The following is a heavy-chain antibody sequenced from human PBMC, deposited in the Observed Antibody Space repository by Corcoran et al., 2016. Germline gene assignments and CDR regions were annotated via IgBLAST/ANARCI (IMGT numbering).Heavy chain of an antibody. D-gene: IGHD3-10*01. CDR1: GGSFSGYY. CDR2: INHSGST. Sequence: QVQLQQWGAGLLKPSETLSLTCAVYGGSFSGYYWSWIRQPPGKGLEWIGEINHSGSTNYNPSLKSRVTISVDTSKNQFSLKLSSVTAADTAVYYCARERGPRGYYYYYYGMDVWGQGTTVTVSS. V-gene: IGHV4-34*01. J-gene: IGHJ6*02. CDR3: ARERGPRGYYYYYYGMDV.